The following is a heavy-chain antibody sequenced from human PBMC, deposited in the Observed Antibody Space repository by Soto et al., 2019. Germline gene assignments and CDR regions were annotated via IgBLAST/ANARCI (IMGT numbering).Heavy chain of an antibody. V-gene: IGHV3-33*01. Sequence: QVQLVECGGGVVQPGRSLRLSCAASGFTFSSYGMHWVRQAPGKGLEWVAVIWYDGSNKYYADSVKGRFTISRDNSKNTLYLQINSLRAEDTAVYYCARGEGYYYYYMDVWGNETTVTVSS. CDR1: GFTFSSYG. J-gene: IGHJ6*03. CDR3: ARGEGYYYYYMDV. CDR2: IWYDGSNK.